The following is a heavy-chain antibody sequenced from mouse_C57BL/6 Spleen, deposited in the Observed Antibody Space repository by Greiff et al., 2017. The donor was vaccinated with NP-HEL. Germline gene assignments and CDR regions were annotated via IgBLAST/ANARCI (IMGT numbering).Heavy chain of an antibody. Sequence: VQRVESGPELVKPGASVKLSCKASGYTFTSYDINWVKQRPGQGLEWIGCIDPRDGSTKYNEKFKSKATLTVDKTSSTAYMELHGLTSEDSAVYFCARGERYFDYWGQGTTLTVSS. CDR3: ARGERYFDY. J-gene: IGHJ2*01. CDR1: GYTFTSYD. CDR2: IDPRDGST. V-gene: IGHV1-85*01.